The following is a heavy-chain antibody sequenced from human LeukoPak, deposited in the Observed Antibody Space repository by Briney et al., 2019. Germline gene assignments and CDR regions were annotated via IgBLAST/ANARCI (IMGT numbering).Heavy chain of an antibody. CDR3: ARQPSTYYFDY. V-gene: IGHV4-38-2*01. CDR2: IYHSGST. CDR1: GYSISSGYY. Sequence: PSETLSLTCAVSGYSISSGYYWGWIRQPPGKGLGWIGGIYHSGSTYYSPSLKSRVTISVDTSKNQFSLKLSSVTAADTAVYYCARQPSTYYFDYWGQGTLVTVSS. J-gene: IGHJ4*02.